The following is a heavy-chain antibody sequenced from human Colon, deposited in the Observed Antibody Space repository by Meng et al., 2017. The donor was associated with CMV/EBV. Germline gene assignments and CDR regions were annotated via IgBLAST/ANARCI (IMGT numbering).Heavy chain of an antibody. D-gene: IGHD1-14*01. V-gene: IGHV3-21*04. J-gene: IGHJ3*02. CDR2: ISSTSSYI. CDR1: GFPLSSYS. CDR3: ARLMYITAVANGFDI. Sequence: GESLKISCAASGFPLSSYSMNWVRQAPGQGLEWVSSISSTSSYIYYTDSVKGRFTISRDNAKNSLYLQMNSLRAEDTAVYYCARLMYITAVANGFDIWGQGTLVTVSS.